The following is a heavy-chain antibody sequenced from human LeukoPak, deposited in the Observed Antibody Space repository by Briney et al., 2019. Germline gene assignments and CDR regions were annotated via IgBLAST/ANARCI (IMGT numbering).Heavy chain of an antibody. CDR2: IYYSGST. CDR3: ARAKKRYDYGDYKNWFDP. J-gene: IGHJ5*02. Sequence: SETLSLTCTVSGGSISSYYWSWIRQPPGKGLEWIGYIYYSGSTNYNPSLKSRVTISVDTSKNQFSLKLSSVTAADTAVYYCARAKKRYDYGDYKNWFDPCVQGTLVTVSS. CDR1: GGSISSYY. D-gene: IGHD4-17*01. V-gene: IGHV4-59*01.